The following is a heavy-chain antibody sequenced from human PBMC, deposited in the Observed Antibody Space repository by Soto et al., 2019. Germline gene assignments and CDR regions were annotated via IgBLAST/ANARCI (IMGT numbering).Heavy chain of an antibody. V-gene: IGHV4-34*01. CDR2: INHSGST. D-gene: IGHD5-12*01. CDR1: GGSFSGYY. CDR3: AGVVATIRRYYYYYGMDV. Sequence: SETLSLTCAVYGGSFSGYYWSWIRQPPGKGLEWIGEINHSGSTNYNLSLKSRVTISVDTSKNQFSLKLSSVTAADTAVYYCAGVVATIRRYYYYYGMDVWGQGTTVTVSS. J-gene: IGHJ6*02.